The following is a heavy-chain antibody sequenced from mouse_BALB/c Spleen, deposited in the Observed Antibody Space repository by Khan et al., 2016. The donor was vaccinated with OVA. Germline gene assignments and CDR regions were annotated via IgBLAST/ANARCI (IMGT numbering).Heavy chain of an antibody. Sequence: VQLKQSGPELVKPGASVKISCKTSGYTFPEYTVHWVKQSLGKSLDWIGVINPKNGGTAYNQKFKGKATLTVDKSSSTAYMEFRSLTSEDSAVFYWARGAGRSWGQGTSVTVAS. CDR1: GYTFPEYT. J-gene: IGHJ4*01. CDR2: INPKNGGT. V-gene: IGHV1-18*01. CDR3: ARGAGRS.